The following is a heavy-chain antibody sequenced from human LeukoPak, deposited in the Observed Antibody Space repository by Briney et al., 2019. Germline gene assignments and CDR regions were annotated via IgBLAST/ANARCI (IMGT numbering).Heavy chain of an antibody. CDR1: GYTFTSYG. CDR3: ARDLYSGYEGRGAVDY. V-gene: IGHV1-18*01. D-gene: IGHD5-12*01. J-gene: IGHJ4*02. Sequence: ATVKVSCKASGYTFTSYGISWVRQAPGQGLEWMGLISAYNGNTNYAQKFQGRVPMTTDTSTSTAYMELRSLRSDDTAVYYCARDLYSGYEGRGAVDYWGQGTLVTVSS. CDR2: ISAYNGNT.